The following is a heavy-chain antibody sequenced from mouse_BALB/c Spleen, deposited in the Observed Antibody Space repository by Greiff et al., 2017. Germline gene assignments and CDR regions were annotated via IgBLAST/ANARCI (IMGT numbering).Heavy chain of an antibody. J-gene: IGHJ4*01. Sequence: VQLKESGPGLVKPSQSLSLTCTVTGYSITSDYAWNWIRQFPGNKLEWMGYISYSGSTSYNPSLKSRISITRDTSKNQFFLQLNSVTTEDTATYYCARRIGYYGSSHYYAMDYWGQGTSVTVSS. CDR3: ARRIGYYGSSHYYAMDY. D-gene: IGHD1-1*01. CDR2: ISYSGST. V-gene: IGHV3-2*02. CDR1: GYSITSDYA.